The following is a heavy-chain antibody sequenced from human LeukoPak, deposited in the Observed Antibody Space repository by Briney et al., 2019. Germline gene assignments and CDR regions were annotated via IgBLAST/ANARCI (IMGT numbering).Heavy chain of an antibody. Sequence: ASVKVSCKASGYTFTGYYMHWVRQAPGQGLEWMGWINRNSGGTNYAQKFQGRVTMTRDTSISTAYMELSRLSSDDTAVYYCAREPSYEGADYWGQGTLVTVPS. D-gene: IGHD3-3*01. J-gene: IGHJ4*02. CDR2: INRNSGGT. CDR3: AREPSYEGADY. V-gene: IGHV1-2*02. CDR1: GYTFTGYY.